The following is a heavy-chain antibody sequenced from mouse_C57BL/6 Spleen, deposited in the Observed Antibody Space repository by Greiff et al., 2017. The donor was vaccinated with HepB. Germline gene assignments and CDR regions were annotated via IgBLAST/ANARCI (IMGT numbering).Heavy chain of an antibody. Sequence: QVQLQQPGAELVKPGASVKLSCKASGYTFTSYWMHWVKQRPGQGLEWIGMIHPNSGSTNYNEKFKSKATLTVDKSSSTAYMQLSSLTSEDSAVYYCARGPPHYGSGQWFAYWGQGTLVTVSA. V-gene: IGHV1-64*01. CDR2: IHPNSGST. CDR1: GYTFTSYW. CDR3: ARGPPHYGSGQWFAY. D-gene: IGHD1-1*01. J-gene: IGHJ3*01.